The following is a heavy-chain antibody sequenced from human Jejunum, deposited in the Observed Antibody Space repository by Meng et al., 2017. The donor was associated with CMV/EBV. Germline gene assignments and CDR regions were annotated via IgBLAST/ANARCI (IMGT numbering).Heavy chain of an antibody. J-gene: IGHJ4*02. CDR1: AYSVTNYL. CDR2: IHPGDSDP. V-gene: IGHV5-51*01. Sequence: CEGSAYSVTNYLIGWVRQMPGKGPEWRWIIHPGDSDPVPCPSFQGQVTLSADKSISTAYRQWSSLKASDTAMYYCAIHMWGGDCPRSDWGQGTLVTVSS. CDR3: AIHMWGGDCPRSD. D-gene: IGHD2-21*01.